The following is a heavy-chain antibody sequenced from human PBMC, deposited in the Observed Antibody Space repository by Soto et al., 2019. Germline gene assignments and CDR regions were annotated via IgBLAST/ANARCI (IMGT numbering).Heavy chain of an antibody. CDR2: ISAYNGNT. V-gene: IGHV1-18*04. CDR1: GYTFTSYG. D-gene: IGHD6-6*01. Sequence: QVQLVQSGAEVKKPGASVKVSCKASGYTFTSYGISWVRQAPGQGLEWMGWISAYNGNTNYAQKLQGRVTMTTDTSTSTAYMELRSLISDDTAVYYCARDPGIAARPGYYYYGMDVWGQGTTVTVSS. CDR3: ARDPGIAARPGYYYYGMDV. J-gene: IGHJ6*02.